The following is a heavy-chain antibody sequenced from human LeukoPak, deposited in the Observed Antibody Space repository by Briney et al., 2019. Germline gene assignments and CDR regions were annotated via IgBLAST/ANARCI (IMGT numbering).Heavy chain of an antibody. V-gene: IGHV3-66*03. CDR2: IRDSGEA. CDR1: GFRVKDYY. J-gene: IGHJ5*02. D-gene: IGHD3/OR15-3a*01. Sequence: GGSLRLSCAVSGFRVKDYYMSWVRQAPGKGLEWVGLIRDSGEAFYADFARGRFAISRDESENTLCLQMNSLRVEDTAVYFCARDRAANQDWVEFDPWGEGTQVIVSS. CDR3: ARDRAANQDWVEFDP.